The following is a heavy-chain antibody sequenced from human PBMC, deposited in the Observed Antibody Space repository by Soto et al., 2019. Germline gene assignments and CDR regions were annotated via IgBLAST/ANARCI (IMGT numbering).Heavy chain of an antibody. V-gene: IGHV1-46*03. J-gene: IGHJ1*01. D-gene: IGHD2-21*02. CDR1: GYTFTSYY. CDR3: ARGVTASGEYFQH. Sequence: QVQLVQSGAEVKKPGASVKVSCKASGYTFTSYYMHWVRQAPGQGLEWVGIINPSGFSTNYAQKCQGRVTMTRDTSTSTFYVELSSLRSEDTAVYYCARGVTASGEYFQHWGQGTLVTVSS. CDR2: INPSGFST.